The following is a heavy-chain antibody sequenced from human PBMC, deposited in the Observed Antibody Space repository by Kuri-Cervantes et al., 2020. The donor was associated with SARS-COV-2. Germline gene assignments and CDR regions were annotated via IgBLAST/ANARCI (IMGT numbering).Heavy chain of an antibody. V-gene: IGHV4-39*01. Sequence: GSLRLSCTVSGGPISSSSYYWGWTRQPPGKGLEWIGSIYYSGSTYYNPSLKSRVTISVDTSKNQFSLKLSSVTAADTAVYYCARTMIVVVIPWYFDLWGRGTLVTVSS. CDR2: IYYSGST. D-gene: IGHD3-22*01. CDR1: GGPISSSSYY. J-gene: IGHJ2*01. CDR3: ARTMIVVVIPWYFDL.